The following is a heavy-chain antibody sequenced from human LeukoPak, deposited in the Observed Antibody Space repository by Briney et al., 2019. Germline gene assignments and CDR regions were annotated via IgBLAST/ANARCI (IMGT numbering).Heavy chain of an antibody. Sequence: GGSLRLSCAASGFTFSNYAMSWVRQAPGKGLEWVSALSGSGGSAYYADSVKGRFTISRDNAKNSLYLQMNSLRTEDTAMYYCARGPTRANSSDYWGQGTLVTVSS. V-gene: IGHV3-23*01. D-gene: IGHD2/OR15-2a*01. CDR1: GFTFSNYA. CDR2: LSGSGGSA. CDR3: ARGPTRANSSDY. J-gene: IGHJ4*02.